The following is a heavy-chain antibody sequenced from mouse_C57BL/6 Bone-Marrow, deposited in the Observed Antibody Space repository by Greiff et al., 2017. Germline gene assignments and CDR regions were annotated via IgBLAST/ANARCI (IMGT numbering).Heavy chain of an antibody. CDR2: IWSGGST. CDR3: AKRGGSYWYFDV. CDR1: GFSLTSYG. V-gene: IGHV2-4*01. Sequence: VQRVESGPGLVQPSQSLSITCTVSGFSLTSYGVHWVRQPPGKGLEWLGVIWSGGSTDYNAAFISRLSISKDNSKSQVFFKMNSLQADDTAIYYCAKRGGSYWYFDVWGTGTTVTVSS. J-gene: IGHJ1*03.